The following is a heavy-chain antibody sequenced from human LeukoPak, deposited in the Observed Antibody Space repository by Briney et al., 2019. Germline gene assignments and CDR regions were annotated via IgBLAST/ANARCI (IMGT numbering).Heavy chain of an antibody. J-gene: IGHJ4*02. CDR1: GFTFNSYW. D-gene: IGHD1-26*01. V-gene: IGHV3-7*01. CDR2: IKKDGSEK. CDR3: AKDGQVGAIGYFDY. Sequence: GGSLRLSCAASGFTFNSYWMSWVRQAPGKGLEWVANIKKDGSEKNYVDSVKGRFTISRDNAKNSLYLEMNSLRAEDTAVYYCAKDGQVGAIGYFDYRGQGTLVTVSS.